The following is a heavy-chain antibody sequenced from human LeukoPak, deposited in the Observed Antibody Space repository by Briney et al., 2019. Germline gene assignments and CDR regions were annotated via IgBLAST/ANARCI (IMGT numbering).Heavy chain of an antibody. J-gene: IGHJ4*02. D-gene: IGHD3-22*01. Sequence: ASVKVSCKASGYTFTSYYMHWVRQAPGQGLEWMGIINPSGGSTSYAQKFQGRVTMTRDTSTSTVYMELSSLRSEDTAVYYCARDRDKYYYDSSGYLDYWGQGTLVTVSS. CDR2: INPSGGST. CDR3: ARDRDKYYYDSSGYLDY. V-gene: IGHV1-46*01. CDR1: GYTFTSYY.